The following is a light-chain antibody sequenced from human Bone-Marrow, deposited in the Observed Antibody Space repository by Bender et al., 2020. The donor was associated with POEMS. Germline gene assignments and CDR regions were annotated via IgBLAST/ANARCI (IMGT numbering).Light chain of an antibody. Sequence: QSVLTQPPSASGTPGQRVTISCSGSSSKFGSYPVNWYQQLPGAAPKLVIFNNSQRPSGVPDRFSGSNSGTSASLAISGLLSDDEADFYCATWHGSLNGWVFGGGTKLTVL. CDR3: ATWHGSLNGWV. J-gene: IGLJ3*02. CDR1: SSKFGSYP. CDR2: NNS. V-gene: IGLV1-44*01.